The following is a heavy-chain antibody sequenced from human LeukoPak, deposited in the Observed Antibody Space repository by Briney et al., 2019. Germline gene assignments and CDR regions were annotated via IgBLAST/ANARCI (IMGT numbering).Heavy chain of an antibody. CDR2: ISAYNGNT. D-gene: IGHD6-19*01. CDR3: ARDKGDSSGSFGAFDI. CDR1: GYTFTSYG. Sequence: ASVKVSCKASGYTFTSYGISWVRQAPRQGLEWMGWISAYNGNTNYAQKLHGRVTMTTDTSTSTAYMELRSLRSDDTAVYYCARDKGDSSGSFGAFDIWGQGTMVTVSS. V-gene: IGHV1-18*01. J-gene: IGHJ3*02.